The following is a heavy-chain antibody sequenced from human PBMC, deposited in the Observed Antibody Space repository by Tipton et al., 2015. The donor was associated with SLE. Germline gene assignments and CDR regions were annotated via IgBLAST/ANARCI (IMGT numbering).Heavy chain of an antibody. D-gene: IGHD6-19*01. CDR1: GFTFSNYG. Sequence: SGFTFSNYGMHWVRQAPGKGLEWVAFIRYDGSNKYYADSVRGRFTISRDNSKNTLYLQMNSLRAEDTAVYYCAKQGGGWYGNFDYWGRGTLVTVSS. J-gene: IGHJ4*02. V-gene: IGHV3-30*02. CDR3: AKQGGGWYGNFDY. CDR2: IRYDGSNK.